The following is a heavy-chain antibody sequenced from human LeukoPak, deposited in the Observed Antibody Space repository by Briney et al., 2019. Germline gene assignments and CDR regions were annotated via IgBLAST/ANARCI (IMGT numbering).Heavy chain of an antibody. V-gene: IGHV3-11*04. J-gene: IGHJ3*02. CDR1: GFTFRGYS. CDR3: ARDGNFDI. CDR2: ISNSGSI. Sequence: GGSLRLSCAASGFTFRGYSMTWIRQAPGKGLEWVSHISNSGSIYADSVKGRFTISRDNAKNSLYLQMNSLRAEDTAVYYCARDGNFDIGGQGTMVTVSS.